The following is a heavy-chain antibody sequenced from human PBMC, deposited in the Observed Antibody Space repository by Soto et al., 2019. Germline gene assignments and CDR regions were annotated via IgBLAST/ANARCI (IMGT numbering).Heavy chain of an antibody. J-gene: IGHJ5*02. Sequence: VTXSCKASGYTFTSYCISWVRQAPGQGLEWMGWISAYNGNTNYAQKLQGRVTMTTDTSTSTAYMELRSLRSDDTAVYYCARDKQWLGNNWFDPWGQGTLVTVSS. CDR2: ISAYNGNT. CDR1: GYTFTSYC. CDR3: ARDKQWLGNNWFDP. D-gene: IGHD6-19*01. V-gene: IGHV1-18*01.